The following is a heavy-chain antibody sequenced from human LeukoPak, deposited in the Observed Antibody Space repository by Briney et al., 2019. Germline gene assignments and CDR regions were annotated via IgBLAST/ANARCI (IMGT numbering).Heavy chain of an antibody. CDR1: RFTFSSYW. CDR2: INSDGSRT. CDR3: ARDVYHFDF. D-gene: IGHD2-2*02. V-gene: IGHV3-74*01. Sequence: GGSLRLSCAASRFTFSSYWMHWVRQAPGKGLVWVSRINSDGSRTSYTDSVKGRFIISRDNAKNTLYLQMNSLRAEDTAVYYCARDVYHFDFWGQGTLVTVSS. J-gene: IGHJ4*02.